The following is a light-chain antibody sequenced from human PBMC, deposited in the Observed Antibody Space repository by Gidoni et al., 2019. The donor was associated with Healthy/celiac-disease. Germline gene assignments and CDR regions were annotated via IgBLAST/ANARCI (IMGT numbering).Light chain of an antibody. J-gene: IGLJ3*02. V-gene: IGLV2-11*01. CDR1: SRDVGGYNY. CDR2: EVS. CDR3: CSYAGSSLRV. Sequence: QSALTQPRSVSGSPGQSVTISCTGTSRDVGGYNYVSWYQPQPGKVPKLMFYEVSKRPSGVPDRFSGSKSGNTASLTISGLQAEDEADYYCCSYAGSSLRVFGGGTKLTVL.